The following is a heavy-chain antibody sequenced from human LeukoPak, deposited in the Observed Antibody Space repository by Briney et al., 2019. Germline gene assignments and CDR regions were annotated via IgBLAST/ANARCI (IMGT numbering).Heavy chain of an antibody. D-gene: IGHD3-10*02. CDR1: GFTFSSYS. J-gene: IGHJ6*04. V-gene: IGHV3-21*01. Sequence: GGSLRLSCAASGFTFSSYSMNWVRQAPGKGLEWLSSISSSSSYIYYADSVKGRFTIFRDNAKNSLYLQMNSLRAEDTAVYYCAELGITMIGGVWGKGTTVTISS. CDR3: AELGITMIGGV. CDR2: ISSSSSYI.